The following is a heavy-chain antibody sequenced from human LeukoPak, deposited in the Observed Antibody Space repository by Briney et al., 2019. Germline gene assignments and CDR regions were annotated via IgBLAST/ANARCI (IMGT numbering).Heavy chain of an antibody. D-gene: IGHD5-24*01. CDR2: IYSGGST. CDR1: GFTVSSNY. V-gene: IGHV3-53*01. Sequence: GGSLRLSCAASGFTVSSNYMSWVRQAPGKGLEWVSVIYSGGSTYYADSAKGRFTISRDNSKNTLYLQMNSLRVEDTAVYYCTREPVEMATLFSFDYWGQGTLVTVS. CDR3: TREPVEMATLFSFDY. J-gene: IGHJ4*02.